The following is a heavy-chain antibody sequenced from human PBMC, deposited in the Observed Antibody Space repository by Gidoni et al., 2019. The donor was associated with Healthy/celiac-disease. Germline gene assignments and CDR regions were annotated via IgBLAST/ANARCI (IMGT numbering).Heavy chain of an antibody. CDR2: SYYSGST. CDR3: ARARGSPDYGDYSPLGYYGMDV. V-gene: IGHV4-31*01. J-gene: IGHJ6*02. Sequence: QVQLQESGPGLVKPSQTLSLTCTVSGGSLRSVGYYWSWIRQHPGKGLEWIGYSYYSGSTYYNPSLKSLVTISVDTSKNQFSLKLSSVTAADTAVYYCARARGSPDYGDYSPLGYYGMDVWGQGTTVTVSS. CDR1: GGSLRSVGYY. D-gene: IGHD4-17*01.